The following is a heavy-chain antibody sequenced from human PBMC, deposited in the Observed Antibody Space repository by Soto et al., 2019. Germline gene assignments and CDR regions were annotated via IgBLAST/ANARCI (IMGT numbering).Heavy chain of an antibody. V-gene: IGHV1-2*04. CDR1: GDTFTDYY. CDR3: ARESGGATATLDYYYFYMDV. J-gene: IGHJ6*03. CDR2: INPNSGVT. Sequence: QVQLVQSGAEVKKPGASVTVSCRSSGDTFTDYYMHWVRQAPGQELECMGWINPNSGVTKYAQKFQGWVTMTRDTSIRTVYMQLSRLRSDDTAVYYCARESGGATATLDYYYFYMDVWGTGTTVTVSS. D-gene: IGHD5-12*01.